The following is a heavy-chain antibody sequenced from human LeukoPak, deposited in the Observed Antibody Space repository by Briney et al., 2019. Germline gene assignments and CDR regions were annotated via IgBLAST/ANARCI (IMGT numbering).Heavy chain of an antibody. V-gene: IGHV2-5*01. D-gene: IGHD3-22*01. CDR3: AHGDYYYSDDSGYWGGFDH. CDR1: GVSLRHRGAG. Sequence: SGPSLIHPTPTLTLTFTLSGVSLRHRGAGVGWIRQPPRKALEWLTLCFWYDEDRYSPSLESRLTITRHPFMSQVVLTLTNVDPVDTATYYCAHGDYYYSDDSGYWGGFDHWGQGFHVTVSS. CDR2: CFWYDED. J-gene: IGHJ4*02.